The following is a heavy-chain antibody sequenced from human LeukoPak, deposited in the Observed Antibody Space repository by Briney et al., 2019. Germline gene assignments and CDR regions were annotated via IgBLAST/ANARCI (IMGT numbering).Heavy chain of an antibody. CDR3: ATSGYGEDWFDP. V-gene: IGHV1-2*02. Sequence: GASVKVSCKASGYTFTGYYMHWVRQAPGRGLEWMGWINPNSGGTNYAQKFQGRVTMTRDTSISTAYMELSRPRSDDTAVYYCATSGYGEDWFDPWGQGTLVTVSS. CDR2: INPNSGGT. J-gene: IGHJ5*02. D-gene: IGHD5-12*01. CDR1: GYTFTGYY.